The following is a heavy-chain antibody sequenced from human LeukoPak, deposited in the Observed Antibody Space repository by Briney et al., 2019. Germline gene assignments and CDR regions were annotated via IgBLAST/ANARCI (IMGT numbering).Heavy chain of an antibody. CDR1: GGSISSYD. V-gene: IGHV4-59*08. CDR3: ARQAAAGTSGYYYGMDV. CDR2: IYYSGST. D-gene: IGHD6-13*01. Sequence: SETLSLTCTVSGGSISSYDWSWIRQPPGKGLEWIGYIYYSGSTNYNPSLKSRVTISVDTSKNPFSLKLSSVTAADTAVYYCARQAAAGTSGYYYGMDVWGQGTTVTVSS. J-gene: IGHJ6*02.